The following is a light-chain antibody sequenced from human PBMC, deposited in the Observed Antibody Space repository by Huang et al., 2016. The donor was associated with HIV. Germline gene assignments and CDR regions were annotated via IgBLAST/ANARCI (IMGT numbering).Light chain of an antibody. CDR3: QQYGSSPRYT. V-gene: IGKV3-20*01. Sequence: EIVLTQSPGTLSLSPGERATLSCRASQRVSSSYLAWDQQKPGQAPRLLMYGASSRATGIPDRFSGSGSGTDFTLTISRLEPEDFAVYYCQQYGSSPRYTFGQGTKLEIK. CDR2: GAS. J-gene: IGKJ2*01. CDR1: QRVSSSY.